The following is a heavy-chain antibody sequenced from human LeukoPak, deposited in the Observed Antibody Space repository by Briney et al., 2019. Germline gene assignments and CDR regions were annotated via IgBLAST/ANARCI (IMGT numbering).Heavy chain of an antibody. CDR2: INPNSGGT. CDR1: GYTFTGYY. Sequence: ASVKVSCKASGYTFTGYYMHWVRQAPGQGLEWMGWINPNSGGTNYAQKFQGRVTMTRDTSTSTVYMELSSLRSEDTAVYYCASTQPLQEKIGVVPAEDDYWGQGTLVTVSS. V-gene: IGHV1-2*02. CDR3: ASTQPLQEKIGVVPAEDDY. J-gene: IGHJ4*02. D-gene: IGHD2-2*01.